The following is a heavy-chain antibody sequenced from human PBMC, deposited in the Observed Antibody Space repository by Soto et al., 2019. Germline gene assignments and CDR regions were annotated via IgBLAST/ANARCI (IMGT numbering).Heavy chain of an antibody. CDR2: INPNSGGT. Sequence: GASVKVSCKASGYTFTGYYMHWVRQAPGQGLEWMGWINPNSGGTNYAQKFQGRVTMTRDTSISTAYMELSRLRSDDTAVYYCARDGDYGGLWFDPWGQGTLVTVSS. CDR3: ARDGDYGGLWFDP. J-gene: IGHJ5*02. CDR1: GYTFTGYY. V-gene: IGHV1-2*02. D-gene: IGHD4-17*01.